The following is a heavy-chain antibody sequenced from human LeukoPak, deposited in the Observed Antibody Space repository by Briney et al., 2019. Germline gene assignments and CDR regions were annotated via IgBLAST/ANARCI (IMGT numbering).Heavy chain of an antibody. D-gene: IGHD2-2*01. V-gene: IGHV3-23*01. J-gene: IGHJ6*03. Sequence: PGGSLRLSCAASGFTFRSFAMSWVRQAPGKGLEWLSGISASGHYIYQADSVKGRFTISRDNSKNTLYIEINSLRVEDTAVYYCARDGSWGDYQFYFYMDVWGKGTTVTVSS. CDR3: ARDGSWGDYQFYFYMDV. CDR2: ISASGHYI. CDR1: GFTFRSFA.